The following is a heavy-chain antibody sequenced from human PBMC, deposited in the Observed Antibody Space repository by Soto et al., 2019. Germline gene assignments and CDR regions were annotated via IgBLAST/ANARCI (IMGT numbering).Heavy chain of an antibody. CDR2: IDAGNGNT. D-gene: IGHD3-16*01. J-gene: IGHJ5*02. CDR3: ARDDRLGAFDP. V-gene: IGHV1-3*01. CDR1: GYTFTSYA. Sequence: QVQLVQSGAEVKKPGASVKVSCKASGYTFTSYAMHWVRQAPGQRLEWMGWIDAGNGNTKYSQKFQGRVTITRDTSASTAYMELSSLRSEDTAVYYCARDDRLGAFDPWGQGTLVTVSS.